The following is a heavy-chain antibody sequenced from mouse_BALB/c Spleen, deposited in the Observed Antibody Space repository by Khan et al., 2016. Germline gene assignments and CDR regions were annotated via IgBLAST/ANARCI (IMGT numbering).Heavy chain of an antibody. D-gene: IGHD2-1*01. CDR1: GYTFTSYW. J-gene: IGHJ4*01. CDR2: INPSTGYT. Sequence: QVRLQQSGAELAKPGASVKMSCKASGYTFTSYWMHWVKQRPGQGLEWIGYINPSTGYTEYNQKFKDKATLTADKSSSTAYMQLSSLTSEESAVXYFARHFGNYAMDYGGQGPSVTVSS. CDR3: ARHFGNYAMDY. V-gene: IGHV1-7*01.